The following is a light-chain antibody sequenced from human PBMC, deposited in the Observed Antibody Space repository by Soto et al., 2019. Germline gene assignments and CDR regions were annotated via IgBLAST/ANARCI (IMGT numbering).Light chain of an antibody. CDR3: QQYNSYSSWT. Sequence: DIQMTQSPSTLSASVGDRVTITCRASQNINFYLAWYQQKPGKAPQILLFDVSRLARGVPSRFSGSGSGTEFTLTSSSLQPDDFATYYCQQYNSYSSWTFGLGTQVDIK. V-gene: IGKV1-5*01. J-gene: IGKJ1*01. CDR1: QNINFY. CDR2: DVS.